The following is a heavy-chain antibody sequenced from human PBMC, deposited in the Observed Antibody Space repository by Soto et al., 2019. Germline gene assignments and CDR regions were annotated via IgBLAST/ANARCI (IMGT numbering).Heavy chain of an antibody. CDR1: EFTFSSYW. V-gene: IGHV3-74*03. CDR3: ARGRAAAPRSTKDF. Sequence: EVQLVESGGGLVQPGRSLRLSCAASEFTFSSYWMHWVRQAPGKGLVWVSRINSDGSTTTYADSVKGRFTISRDNAKNTLYLQMNSLRAEDTAVYYCARGRAAAPRSTKDFWGQGTTVTVS. CDR2: INSDGSTT. D-gene: IGHD6-13*01. J-gene: IGHJ6*02.